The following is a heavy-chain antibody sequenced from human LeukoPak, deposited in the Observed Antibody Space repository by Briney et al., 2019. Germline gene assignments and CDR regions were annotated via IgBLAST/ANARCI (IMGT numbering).Heavy chain of an antibody. CDR2: INHSGST. CDR1: GGSFSGYY. D-gene: IGHD3-3*01. J-gene: IGHJ6*02. CDR3: ARNSLGVGPGVVIYYGMDV. V-gene: IGHV4-34*01. Sequence: PSETLSLTCAVYGGSFSGYYWSWIRQPPGKGLEWIGEINHSGSTNYNPSLKSRVTISVDKSKNQFSLKLSSVTAADTAVYYCARNSLGVGPGVVIYYGMDVWGQGTTVTVSS.